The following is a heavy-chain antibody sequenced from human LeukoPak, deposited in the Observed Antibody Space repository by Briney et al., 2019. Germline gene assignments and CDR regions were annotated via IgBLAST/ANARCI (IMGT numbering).Heavy chain of an antibody. V-gene: IGHV3-48*03. J-gene: IGHJ4*02. Sequence: PGGSLRLSCAASGFTFSGFEMNWVRQAPGKGLEWVSYSSSSGSTIYYADSVKGRFTVSRDNSKNTLHLQMNSLRAEDTAVYYCVRKAPGGNFDYWGQGTLVTVSS. D-gene: IGHD1-1*01. CDR2: SSSSGSTI. CDR3: VRKAPGGNFDY. CDR1: GFTFSGFE.